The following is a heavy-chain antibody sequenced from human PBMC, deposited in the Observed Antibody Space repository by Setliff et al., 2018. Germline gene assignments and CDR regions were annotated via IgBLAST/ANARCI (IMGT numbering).Heavy chain of an antibody. Sequence: SETLSLTCTVSGGSISSYYWTWIRQSPGKGLEWIGNIYDSGSINYNPSLKSRVTTSVDTSKNQFSLKLSSVTAADTAVYYCARRIVGAVDGFDIWGQGTMVTVSS. V-gene: IGHV4-59*08. J-gene: IGHJ3*02. CDR1: GGSISSYY. CDR2: IYDSGSI. CDR3: ARRIVGAVDGFDI. D-gene: IGHD1-26*01.